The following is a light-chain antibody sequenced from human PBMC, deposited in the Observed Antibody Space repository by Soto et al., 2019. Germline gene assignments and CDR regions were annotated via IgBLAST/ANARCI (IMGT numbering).Light chain of an antibody. CDR2: DAS. Sequence: DIQMTQSLSSLSASVGDRVTITCQASQDISNYLNWYQQKPGKAPKLLIYDASNLETVVPSRVSGSGSGTDFTFTISSLQPEDIATYYCQQYDNLPLTFGGGTKVDI. CDR3: QQYDNLPLT. V-gene: IGKV1-33*01. CDR1: QDISNY. J-gene: IGKJ4*01.